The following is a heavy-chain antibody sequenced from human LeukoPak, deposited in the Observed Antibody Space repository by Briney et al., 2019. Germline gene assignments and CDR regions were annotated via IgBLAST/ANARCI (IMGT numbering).Heavy chain of an antibody. CDR3: ARARARVWFDY. Sequence: SETLSLTCTVSGGSISSYYWSWIRQPPGKGLEWIGYIYYSGSTNYNPSLKSRVTISVDTSKNQFSLKLSSVTAADTAVYYCARARARVWFDYRGQGTLVTVSS. CDR1: GGSISSYY. J-gene: IGHJ4*02. V-gene: IGHV4-59*01. CDR2: IYYSGST. D-gene: IGHD1-26*01.